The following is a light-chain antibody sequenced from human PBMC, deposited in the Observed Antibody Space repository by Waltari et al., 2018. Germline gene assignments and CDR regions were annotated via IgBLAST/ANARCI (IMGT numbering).Light chain of an antibody. CDR2: DVS. V-gene: IGLV2-14*03. J-gene: IGLJ1*01. CDR3: GSYTSSTTLA. CDR1: SSDVAGYDY. Sequence: QSALTQPASVSGSPGTSITISCTGTSSDVAGYDYVSWYQQHPGKAPKLILYDVSNRPLEVSHRFSGSKSGNTASLTISGLQADDEAEYYCGSYTSSTTLAFGTGTKVTVL.